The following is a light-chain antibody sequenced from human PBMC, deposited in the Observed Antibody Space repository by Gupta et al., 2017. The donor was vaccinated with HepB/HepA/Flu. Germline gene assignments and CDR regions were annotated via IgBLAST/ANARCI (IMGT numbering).Light chain of an antibody. CDR1: QSVSSW. CDR2: KAS. V-gene: IGKV1-5*03. CDR3: QQDNSSSVT. Sequence: DIQMTQSPSTLSLSVGDRVTITCRASQSVSSWLAWYQQKPGKAPKLLIYKASSLKSGVPSRFSGSGSGTEFTLTISSLQPDDFATYYCQQDNSSSVTFGQGTLVEIK. J-gene: IGKJ5*01.